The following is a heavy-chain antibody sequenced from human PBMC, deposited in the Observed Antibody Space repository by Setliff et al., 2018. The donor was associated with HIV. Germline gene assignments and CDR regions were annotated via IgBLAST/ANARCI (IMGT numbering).Heavy chain of an antibody. D-gene: IGHD3-9*01. V-gene: IGHV1-69*05. CDR3: ARSFDILTGDLDY. CDR1: GGTFSSYA. Sequence: SVKVSCKASGGTFSSYAISWVRQAPGQGLEWMGRIIPIFGTANYAEKFQGRVAMTRDTSTGTVYMELSSLKSEDTAVYYCARSFDILTGDLDYWGQGTLVTVSS. CDR2: IIPIFGTA. J-gene: IGHJ4*02.